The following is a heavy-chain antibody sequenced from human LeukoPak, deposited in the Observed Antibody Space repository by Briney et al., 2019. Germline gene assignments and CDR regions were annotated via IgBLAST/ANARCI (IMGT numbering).Heavy chain of an antibody. D-gene: IGHD6-13*01. CDR1: GGSINSSSYY. CDR2: IYYSGST. Sequence: SETLSLTCTVSGGSINSSSYYWGWIRQPPGKGLEWIGSIYYSGSTYYNPSLKSRVTISVDTSKNQFSLKLSSVTAADTAVYYCAREKYSSSWAHYGMDVWGQGTTVTVSS. V-gene: IGHV4-39*07. J-gene: IGHJ6*02. CDR3: AREKYSSSWAHYGMDV.